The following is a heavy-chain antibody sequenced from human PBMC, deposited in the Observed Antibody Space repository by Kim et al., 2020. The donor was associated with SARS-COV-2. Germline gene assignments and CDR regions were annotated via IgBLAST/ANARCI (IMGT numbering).Heavy chain of an antibody. CDR3: AREASSGPAIDY. J-gene: IGHJ4*02. CDR2: ISYDGSNK. V-gene: IGHV3-30-3*01. CDR1: GFTFSSYA. D-gene: IGHD6-19*01. Sequence: GGSLRLSCAASGFTFSSYAMHWVRQAPGKGLEWVAVISYDGSNKYYADSVKGRFTISRDNSKNTLYLQMNSLRAEDTAVYYCAREASSGPAIDYWGQGTLVTVSS.